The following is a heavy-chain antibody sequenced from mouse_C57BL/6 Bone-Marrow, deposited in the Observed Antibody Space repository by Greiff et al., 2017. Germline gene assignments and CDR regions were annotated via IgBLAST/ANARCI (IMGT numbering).Heavy chain of an antibody. CDR2: ISDGGSYT. J-gene: IGHJ3*01. D-gene: IGHD1-1*01. Sequence: EVKLVESGGGLVKPGGSLKLSCAASGFTFSSYAMSWVRQTPEKRLEWVATISDGGSYTYYPDNVKGRFTISRDNAKNNLYLQMSHLKSEDTAMYYCAREDTVVAPCGQGTLVTVSA. V-gene: IGHV5-4*01. CDR3: AREDTVVAP. CDR1: GFTFSSYA.